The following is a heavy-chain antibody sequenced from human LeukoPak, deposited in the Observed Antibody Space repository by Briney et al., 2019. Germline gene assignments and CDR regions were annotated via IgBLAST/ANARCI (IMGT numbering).Heavy chain of an antibody. J-gene: IGHJ4*02. V-gene: IGHV3-30*18. CDR3: AKGRMVRGVSPFDY. D-gene: IGHD3-10*01. CDR1: GFTFSSYD. CDR2: ISYDGSNK. Sequence: GGSLRLSCAASGFTFSSYDMSWVRQAPGKGLEWVTIISYDGSNKYYADSVKGRFTISRDNSKNTLYLQMNSLRAEDTAVYYCAKGRMVRGVSPFDYWGQGTLVTVSS.